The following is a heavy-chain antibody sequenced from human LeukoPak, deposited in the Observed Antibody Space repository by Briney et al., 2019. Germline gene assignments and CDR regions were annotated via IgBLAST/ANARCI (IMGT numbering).Heavy chain of an antibody. J-gene: IGHJ4*02. Sequence: SQTLSLTCAVSGGSTSSGGYSWSWIRQPPGKGLEWIGYIYHSGSTYYNPSLKSRVTISVDRSKNQFSLKLSSVTAADTAVYYCARAAIRSGYLFDYWGQGALVTVSS. CDR1: GGSTSSGGYS. D-gene: IGHD3-3*01. V-gene: IGHV4-30-2*01. CDR2: IYHSGST. CDR3: ARAAIRSGYLFDY.